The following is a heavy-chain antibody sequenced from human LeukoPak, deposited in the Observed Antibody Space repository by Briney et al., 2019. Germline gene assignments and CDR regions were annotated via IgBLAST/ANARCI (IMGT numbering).Heavy chain of an antibody. J-gene: IGHJ5*02. CDR2: IYYSGST. Sequence: SETLSLTCTVSGGSISSSSYYWGWIRQPPGKGLEWIGSIYYSGSTYYNPSLKSRVTISVDTPKNQFSLKLSSVTAADTAVYYCARVDGGYDFGVWFDPWGQGTLVTVSS. CDR1: GGSISSSSYY. D-gene: IGHD5-12*01. V-gene: IGHV4-39*07. CDR3: ARVDGGYDFGVWFDP.